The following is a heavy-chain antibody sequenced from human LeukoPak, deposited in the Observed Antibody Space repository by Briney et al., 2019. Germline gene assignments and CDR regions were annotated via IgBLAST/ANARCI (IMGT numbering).Heavy chain of an antibody. Sequence: GGSLRLSCAASGFIVSSNYMNWVRQAPGKGLEWVSVIYSGGTTLYADSVKGRFTISRDDSKNTLYLQMNILRAEDTAVYYCARASSIGAAGLFDYWGQGTLVTVSS. CDR1: GFIVSSNY. CDR3: ARASSIGAAGLFDY. CDR2: IYSGGTT. D-gene: IGHD6-13*01. V-gene: IGHV3-53*01. J-gene: IGHJ4*02.